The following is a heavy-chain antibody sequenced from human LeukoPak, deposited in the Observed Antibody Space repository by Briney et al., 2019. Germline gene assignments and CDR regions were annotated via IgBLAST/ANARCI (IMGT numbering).Heavy chain of an antibody. D-gene: IGHD6-19*01. CDR2: TNPNSGVT. J-gene: IGHJ4*02. CDR1: GYSFTVYS. V-gene: IGHV1-2*02. Sequence: ASVKVSCKASGYSFTVYSMHWVRQAPGQGLEWMGWTNPNSGVTNYAQQFQGRVTMTRDTSITTAYMELSGLRSDDTAVYYCARVHTSGLIYWGQGTLVTVSS. CDR3: ARVHTSGLIY.